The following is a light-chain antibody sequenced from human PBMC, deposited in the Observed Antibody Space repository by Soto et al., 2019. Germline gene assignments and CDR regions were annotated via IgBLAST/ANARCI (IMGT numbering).Light chain of an antibody. CDR1: QDIAIY. CDR3: KQLRIYPST. V-gene: IGKV1-9*01. Sequence: IQLTQSPSSLSASVGDRVTITCRASQDIAIYLAWYQQKPGEAPKLLIYAASTLYGGVPSRFSGSGSGTDFALTITSLQAEDFGTCYCKQLRIYPSTFLGWTKVEIK. CDR2: AAS. J-gene: IGKJ4*01.